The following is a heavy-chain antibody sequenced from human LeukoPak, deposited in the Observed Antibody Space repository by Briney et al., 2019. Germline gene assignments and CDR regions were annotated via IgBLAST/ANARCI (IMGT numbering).Heavy chain of an antibody. CDR3: AKDPHLAGATPLGWFDP. Sequence: PGRSLRLSCAASGFTFSSYAMHWVRQAPGKGLEGVAVISYDGSNKYYADSVKGRFTISRDNSKNTLYLQMNSLRAEDTAVYYCAKDPHLAGATPLGWFDPWGQGTLVTVSS. J-gene: IGHJ5*02. D-gene: IGHD1-26*01. CDR1: GFTFSSYA. CDR2: ISYDGSNK. V-gene: IGHV3-30-3*01.